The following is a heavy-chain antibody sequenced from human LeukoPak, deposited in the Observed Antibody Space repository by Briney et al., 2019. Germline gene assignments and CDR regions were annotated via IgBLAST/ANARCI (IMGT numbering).Heavy chain of an antibody. J-gene: IGHJ1*01. CDR1: GFTFSSYA. Sequence: GGSLRLSCAASGFTFSSYAMSWVRQAPGKGLEWVSAISGSGGSTFYADSVKGRFTISRDNSKNTLYLQMNSLRAEDTAVYYCAKNSYSSSWYPQHWGQGTLVTVSS. CDR2: ISGSGGST. D-gene: IGHD6-13*01. CDR3: AKNSYSSSWYPQH. V-gene: IGHV3-23*01.